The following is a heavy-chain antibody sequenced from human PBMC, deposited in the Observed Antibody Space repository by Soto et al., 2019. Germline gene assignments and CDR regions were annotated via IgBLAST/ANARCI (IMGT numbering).Heavy chain of an antibody. Sequence: GGSLRLSCAASGFTFSSYSMNWVRQAPGKGLEWVSYISSSSSTIYYADSVKGRFTISRDNAKNSLYLQMNSLRAEDTAVYYCARESLSDIVVVPAVDYWGQGTLVTVSS. J-gene: IGHJ4*02. D-gene: IGHD2-2*01. CDR2: ISSSSSTI. V-gene: IGHV3-48*01. CDR1: GFTFSSYS. CDR3: ARESLSDIVVVPAVDY.